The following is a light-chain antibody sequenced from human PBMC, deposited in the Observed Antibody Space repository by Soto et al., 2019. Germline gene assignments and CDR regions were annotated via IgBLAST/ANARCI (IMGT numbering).Light chain of an antibody. CDR1: QSLVSSDGNTY. CDR3: LQATQFPPFT. CDR2: KVS. Sequence: DIVMTQTPLSSPVALGQPASISCRSSQSLVSSDGNTYLSWLQQRPGQPPRLLIYKVSKRFSGVPDRFSGSGAGTDFTLRISRVEAEDVGVYYCLQATQFPPFTFGQGTKLEIK. J-gene: IGKJ2*01. V-gene: IGKV2-24*01.